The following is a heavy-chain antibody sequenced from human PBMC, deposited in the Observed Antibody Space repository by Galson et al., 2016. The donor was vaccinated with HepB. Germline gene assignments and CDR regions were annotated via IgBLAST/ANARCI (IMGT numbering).Heavy chain of an antibody. D-gene: IGHD4-17*01. Sequence: LRLSCAASGFTFSPYPMHWVRQAPGKGLDWVAVISYDGSNKYYADSVKGRFTISSDNSQNTLYLQMKSLRAEDTAVYFCAREAYGDYDAFDYWGQGTLVTVSS. V-gene: IGHV3-30-3*01. CDR2: ISYDGSNK. J-gene: IGHJ4*02. CDR3: AREAYGDYDAFDY. CDR1: GFTFSPYP.